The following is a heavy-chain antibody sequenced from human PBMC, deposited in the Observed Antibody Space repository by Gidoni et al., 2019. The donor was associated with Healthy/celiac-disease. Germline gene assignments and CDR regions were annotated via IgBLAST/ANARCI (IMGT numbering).Heavy chain of an antibody. J-gene: IGHJ4*02. Sequence: QVPLVPSWAAVRKSGASVKVSCSFSVFTIPSYGIHWVQQCPGQGLEWMGWINPGNGSTSDAKKVQGRFTMTRDMSTTTAYTDLSSLTSEDMAVYYYARHSYSSGWYRPFDYWGQGTLVTVSS. CDR2: INPGNGST. D-gene: IGHD6-19*01. CDR1: VFTIPSYG. CDR3: ARHSYSSGWYRPFDY. V-gene: IGHV1-2*02.